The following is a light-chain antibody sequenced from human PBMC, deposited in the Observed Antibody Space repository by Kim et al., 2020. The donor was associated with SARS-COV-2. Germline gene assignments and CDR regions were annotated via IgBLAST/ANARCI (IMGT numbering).Light chain of an antibody. J-gene: IGKJ2*03. CDR2: GAS. CDR1: QSVSRT. V-gene: IGKV3-15*01. Sequence: VAPRERATQPCKASQSVSRTLAWYQQKPGQAPRLLSYGASTRATGIPAMFSGSGSGTEFTLTIISLQSEDFAVYYCQKSYHWPSYRFGQGP. CDR3: QKSYHWPSYR.